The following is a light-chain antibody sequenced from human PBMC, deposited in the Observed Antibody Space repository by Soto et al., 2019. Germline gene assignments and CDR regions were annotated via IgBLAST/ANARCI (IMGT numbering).Light chain of an antibody. CDR3: QQYGSSPPENT. J-gene: IGKJ2*01. CDR1: QSVSSSY. CDR2: GAS. V-gene: IGKV3-20*01. Sequence: EIVLTQSPGTLSLSPGERATLSCRANQSVSSSYLAWYQQKPGQAPRLLIYGASIRATGIPDRFSGSGSGTDFTLTISRLEPEDFAVYYCQQYGSSPPENTFGQGTKLEIK.